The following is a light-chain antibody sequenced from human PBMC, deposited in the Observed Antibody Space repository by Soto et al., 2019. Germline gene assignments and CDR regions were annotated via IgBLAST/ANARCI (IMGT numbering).Light chain of an antibody. V-gene: IGKV3-15*01. J-gene: IGKJ1*01. Sequence: EIVMTQSPATLSVSPGERATLSCRASQSVSSNLAWYQQKPGQAPRLLIYGASTRATGIPARFSGSGSGTEFTLTISSLQSEDFAVYYCQQYNNWPPIVWTFCQGTKVEIK. CDR2: GAS. CDR3: QQYNNWPPIVWT. CDR1: QSVSSN.